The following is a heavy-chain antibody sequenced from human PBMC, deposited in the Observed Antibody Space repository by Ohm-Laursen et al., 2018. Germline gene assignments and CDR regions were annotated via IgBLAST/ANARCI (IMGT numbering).Heavy chain of an antibody. CDR1: GGSISSYY. J-gene: IGHJ4*02. CDR2: INYNGRT. V-gene: IGHV4-59*07. D-gene: IGHD5-12*01. Sequence: SDTLSLTCTVSGGSISSYYWSWIRQPPGKGLEWIGYINYNGRTGYSPSLKSRVTISVDTSKNQFSLKLSSLTAADTAVYYCARVYSGYDFFDYWGQGTLVTVSS. CDR3: ARVYSGYDFFDY.